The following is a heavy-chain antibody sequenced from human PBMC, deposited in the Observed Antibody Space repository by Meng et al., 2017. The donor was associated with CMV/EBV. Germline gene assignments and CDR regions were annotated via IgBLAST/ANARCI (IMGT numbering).Heavy chain of an antibody. J-gene: IGHJ4*02. Sequence: SGYTFTSFGINWVRQAPGQGLEWMGWIGGRNGNTDYRQKLQGRVTLTTDTSTNTVYMELRSLRSDDTAMYYCARAANYFNSGSYYGDSWGQGTLVTVSS. CDR1: GYTFTSFG. V-gene: IGHV1-18*01. D-gene: IGHD3-10*01. CDR3: ARAANYFNSGSYYGDS. CDR2: IGGRNGNT.